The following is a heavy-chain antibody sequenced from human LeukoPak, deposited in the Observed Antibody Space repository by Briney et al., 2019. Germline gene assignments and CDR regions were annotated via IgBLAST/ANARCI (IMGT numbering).Heavy chain of an antibody. D-gene: IGHD1-26*01. Sequence: ASVKVSCKSSGYTFTSYGSNWVRQAPGQGREWMGWISAYNGNTNYAQKLQGRVTITTDTSTSTAYMELRNLRSDDTAVYYCSRDLLLSNIVGATTFDYWGQGTLVTVSS. CDR1: GYTFTSYG. CDR2: ISAYNGNT. V-gene: IGHV1-18*01. CDR3: SRDLLLSNIVGATTFDY. J-gene: IGHJ4*02.